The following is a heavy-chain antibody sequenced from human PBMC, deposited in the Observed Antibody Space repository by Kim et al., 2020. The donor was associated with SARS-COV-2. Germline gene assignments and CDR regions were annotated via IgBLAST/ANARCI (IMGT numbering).Heavy chain of an antibody. CDR1: IRSGGSY. V-gene: IGHV4-31*02. CDR2: IYYSGST. CDR3: ARDGMMRFDY. Sequence: IRSGGSYWSWTRQHPGKGLEWIGYIYYSGSTYYNPSLKSRVTISVDTSKNQFSLKLSSVTAADTAVYYCARDGMMRFDYWGQGTLVTVSS. J-gene: IGHJ4*02. D-gene: IGHD3-16*01.